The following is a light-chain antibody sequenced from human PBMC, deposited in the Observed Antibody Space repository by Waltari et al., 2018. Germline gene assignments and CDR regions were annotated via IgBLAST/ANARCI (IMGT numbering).Light chain of an antibody. CDR2: GVS. J-gene: IGKJ1*01. V-gene: IGKV3-15*01. CDR3: QQYNNWPRT. CDR1: QTLNNN. Sequence: EIVLTQSPATLPLSLGDSATLSCRTRQTLNNNLAWCQQKPGQAPSPLTYGVSTRASGIPDRFSGSGSGTDFTLTISSLEPEDFAVYYCQQYNNWPRTFGQGTKVEIK.